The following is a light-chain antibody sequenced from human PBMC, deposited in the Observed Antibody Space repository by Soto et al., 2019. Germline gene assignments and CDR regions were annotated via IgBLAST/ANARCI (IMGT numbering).Light chain of an antibody. CDR1: ASNIGASYD. CDR2: GNF. CDR3: SSYASSGGHNYV. Sequence: QSVLTQPPSVSGAPGQRVTISCAGSASNIGASYDVHWYQQVPGTAPKLLIYGNFNRPSGVPDRFSGSKSGTSASLAITGLQAEDEADYYCSSYASSGGHNYVFATGTKLTVL. J-gene: IGLJ1*01. V-gene: IGLV1-40*01.